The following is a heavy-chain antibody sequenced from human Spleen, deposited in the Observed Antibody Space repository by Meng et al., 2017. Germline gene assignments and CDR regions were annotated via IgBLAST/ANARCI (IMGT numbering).Heavy chain of an antibody. CDR2: TSGSGGST. Sequence: LLLLESGGNLVQPGGSRRLACGASGFSFNTYAMAWVRQGPGRGLEWVSATSGSGGSTYYADSVKGRFTISRDNFKNTLYLQMNSLRAEDTAVYYCAKEGYNWNDDVSDYWGQGTLVTVSS. J-gene: IGHJ4*02. V-gene: IGHV3-23*01. D-gene: IGHD1-20*01. CDR3: AKEGYNWNDDVSDY. CDR1: GFSFNTYA.